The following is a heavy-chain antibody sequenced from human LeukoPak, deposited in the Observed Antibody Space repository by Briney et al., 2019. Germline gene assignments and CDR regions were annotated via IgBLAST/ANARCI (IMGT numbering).Heavy chain of an antibody. CDR2: IRGSGGST. CDR3: AKGDVVVVAATPSWFDP. Sequence: PGGSLRLSCAASGFTFSSYAMSWVRQAPGKGLEWVSAIRGSGGSTYYADSVKGRFTISRDNSKNTLYLQMNSLRAEDTAVYYCAKGDVVVVAATPSWFDPWGQGTLVTVSS. CDR1: GFTFSSYA. D-gene: IGHD2-15*01. V-gene: IGHV3-23*01. J-gene: IGHJ5*02.